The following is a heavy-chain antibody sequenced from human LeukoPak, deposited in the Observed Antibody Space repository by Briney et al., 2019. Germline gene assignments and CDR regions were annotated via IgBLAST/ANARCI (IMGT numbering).Heavy chain of an antibody. CDR1: GFTFSSYS. J-gene: IGHJ4*02. V-gene: IGHV3-21*01. CDR3: AREEDYYGSGSYYNY. D-gene: IGHD3-10*01. CDR2: ISSSSSYI. Sequence: GGSLRLSCAASGFTFSSYSMNWVRQAPGKGLEWVSSISSSSSYIYYADSAKGRFTVSRDSAKNSLYLQMNSLRAEDTAVYYCAREEDYYGSGSYYNYWGQGTLVTVSS.